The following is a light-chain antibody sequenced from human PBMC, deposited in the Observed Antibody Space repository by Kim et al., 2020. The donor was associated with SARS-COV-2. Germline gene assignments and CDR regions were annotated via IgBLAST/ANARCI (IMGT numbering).Light chain of an antibody. CDR2: GAS. J-gene: IGKJ2*01. V-gene: IGKV3-20*01. CDR3: QQYGSSPNT. Sequence: LSPEERPTLSCRASQSVSSSYLAWYQQKPGQAPRLLIYGASSRATGIPDRFSGSGSGTDFTLTISRLEPEDFAVYYCQQYGSSPNTFGQGTKLEI. CDR1: QSVSSSY.